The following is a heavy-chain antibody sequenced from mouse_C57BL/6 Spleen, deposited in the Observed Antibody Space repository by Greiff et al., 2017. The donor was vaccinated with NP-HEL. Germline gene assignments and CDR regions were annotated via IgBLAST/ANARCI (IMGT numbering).Heavy chain of an antibody. Sequence: EVQLQQSGPELVKPGASVKISCKASGYTFTDYYMNWVKQSHGKSLEWIGDINPNNGGTSYNQKVKGKATLTVDKSSSPAYMELRSLTSEDSAVYYCARKLGRYYAMDYWGQGTSVTVSS. CDR2: INPNNGGT. CDR3: ARKLGRYYAMDY. D-gene: IGHD4-1*01. J-gene: IGHJ4*01. V-gene: IGHV1-26*01. CDR1: GYTFTDYY.